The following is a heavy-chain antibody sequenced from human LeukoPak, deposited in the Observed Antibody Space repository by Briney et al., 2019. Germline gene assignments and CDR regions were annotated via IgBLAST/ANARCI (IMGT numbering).Heavy chain of an antibody. Sequence: GGSLRLSCAASGFTVSSNYMSWVRQAPGKGLEWVANIKQDGSEKYYVDSVKGRFTISRDNAKNSLYLQMNSLKTEDTAVYYCARVPRMVDVFDIWGQGTMVTVSS. D-gene: IGHD3-10*01. V-gene: IGHV3-7*03. CDR1: GFTVSSNY. CDR2: IKQDGSEK. J-gene: IGHJ3*02. CDR3: ARVPRMVDVFDI.